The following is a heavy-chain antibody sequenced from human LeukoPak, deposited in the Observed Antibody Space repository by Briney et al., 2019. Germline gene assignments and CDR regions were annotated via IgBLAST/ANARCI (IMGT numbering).Heavy chain of an antibody. D-gene: IGHD4-11*01. CDR1: GFTVSSNY. Sequence: RAGGSLRLSCAASGFTVSSNYMSWVRQAPGKGLEWVSVIYSGGSTYYADSVKGRFTISRDNSKNTLYLQMNSLRAEDTAVYYCARVTVSPYDAFDIWGQGTVVTVSS. V-gene: IGHV3-66*02. J-gene: IGHJ3*02. CDR3: ARVTVSPYDAFDI. CDR2: IYSGGST.